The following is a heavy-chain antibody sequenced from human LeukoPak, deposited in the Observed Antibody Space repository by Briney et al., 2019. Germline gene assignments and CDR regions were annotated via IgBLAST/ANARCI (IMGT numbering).Heavy chain of an antibody. CDR2: IKSKTDGGTT. CDR1: GFTFSNAW. V-gene: IGHV3-15*01. CDR3: TTDLAVLDYYDSSGYYHIDY. J-gene: IGHJ4*02. Sequence: PGGSLRLSCAASGFTFSNAWMSWVRQAPGKGLEWVGRIKSKTDGGTTDYAAPVKGRFTISRDDSKNTLYLQMNSLKTEDIAVYYCTTDLAVLDYYDSSGYYHIDYWGQGTLVTVSS. D-gene: IGHD3-22*01.